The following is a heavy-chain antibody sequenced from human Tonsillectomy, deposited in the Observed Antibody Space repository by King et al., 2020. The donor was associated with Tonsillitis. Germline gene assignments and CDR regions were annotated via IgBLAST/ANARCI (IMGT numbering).Heavy chain of an antibody. J-gene: IGHJ4*02. CDR3: ARRYYYDNTGSCFDA. V-gene: IGHV4-39*01. CDR2: IHYSGGA. CDR1: GGSINNNIFY. D-gene: IGHD3-22*01. Sequence: QLQESGPGLVKPSETLSLTCSVSGGSINNNIFYWGWIRQPPGKGLEWIGNIHYSGGAYYSPSLKHRVTMSVDTSKNQFSLKLASVSAADTAVYYCARRYYYDNTGSCFDAWGRGILVIVSS.